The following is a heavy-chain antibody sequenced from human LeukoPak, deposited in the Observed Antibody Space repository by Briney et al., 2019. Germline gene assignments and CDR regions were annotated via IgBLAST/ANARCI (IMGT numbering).Heavy chain of an antibody. CDR3: ARLDRNYYYLDV. D-gene: IGHD1-1*01. CDR2: INPTTGVA. J-gene: IGHJ6*03. CDR1: GYTFTVHY. Sequence: ASVNVSCKTSGYTFTVHYMNWVRQAPGQGLEWMGRINPTTGVANYAQKFQGRIAVTRDTSINTAYMELSSLTSDDTAVYYCARLDRNYYYLDVWGQGTTVTVSS. V-gene: IGHV1-2*06.